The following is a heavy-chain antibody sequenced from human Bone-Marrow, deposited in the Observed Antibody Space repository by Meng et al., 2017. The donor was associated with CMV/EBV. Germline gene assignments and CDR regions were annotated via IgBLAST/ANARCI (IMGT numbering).Heavy chain of an antibody. J-gene: IGHJ4*02. CDR2: IWYDGSNK. Sequence: GESLKISCAASGFIFSRHAIHWVRQAPGKGLEWVAVIWYDGSNKYYADSVKGRFTISRDNSKNTLYLQMNSLRAEDTAVYYCAKERRQDGYNYFDYWGQGTLVTVSS. V-gene: IGHV3-33*06. CDR3: AKERRQDGYNYFDY. D-gene: IGHD5-24*01. CDR1: GFIFSRHA.